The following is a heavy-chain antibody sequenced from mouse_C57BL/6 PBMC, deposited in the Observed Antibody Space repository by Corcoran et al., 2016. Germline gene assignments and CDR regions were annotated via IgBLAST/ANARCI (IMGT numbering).Heavy chain of an antibody. D-gene: IGHD3-2*02. CDR1: GYTFTTYG. Sequence: QIQLVQSGPELKKPGETVKISCKASGYTFTTYGMSWVKQAPGKGLKWMGWINTYSGVPTYADDFKGRFAFSLETSASTAYLQINNLKNEDTATYFCARSGSSGYAWFAYWGQGLWSLSLQ. CDR3: ARSGSSGYAWFAY. CDR2: INTYSGVP. J-gene: IGHJ3*01. V-gene: IGHV9-3*01.